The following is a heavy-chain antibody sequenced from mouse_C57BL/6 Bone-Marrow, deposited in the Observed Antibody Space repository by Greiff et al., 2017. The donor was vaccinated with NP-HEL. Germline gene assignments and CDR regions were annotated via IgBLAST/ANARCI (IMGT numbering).Heavy chain of an antibody. J-gene: IGHJ2*01. Sequence: QVQLQQSGPELVKPGASVKISCKASGYAFSSSRMNWVKQRPGKGLEWIGRIYPGDGDTNYNGKFKGKATLTADKSSSTAYMQLSSLTSEDSAVYFCASFNWGVDYWGQGTTLTVSS. CDR1: GYAFSSSR. D-gene: IGHD4-1*01. CDR2: IYPGDGDT. V-gene: IGHV1-82*01. CDR3: ASFNWGVDY.